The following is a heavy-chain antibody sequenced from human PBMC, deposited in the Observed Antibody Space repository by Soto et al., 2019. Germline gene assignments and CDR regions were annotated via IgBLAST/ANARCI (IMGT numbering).Heavy chain of an antibody. CDR1: GGTFSSYA. V-gene: IGHV1-69*12. D-gene: IGHD2-15*01. Sequence: QVQLVQSGAEVKKPGSSVKVSCKASGGTFSSYAISWVRQAPGQALEWMGGIIPIFGTANYAQKFQGRVTITAEESTSTAYMELSSMRSEDTAVDYCSRVGDIVVVDYYGIDVWGQGTTVTGAS. J-gene: IGHJ6*02. CDR2: IIPIFGTA. CDR3: SRVGDIVVVDYYGIDV.